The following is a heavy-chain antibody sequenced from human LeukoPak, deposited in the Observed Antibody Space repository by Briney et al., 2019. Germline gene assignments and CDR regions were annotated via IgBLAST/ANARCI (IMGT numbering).Heavy chain of an antibody. CDR2: IYSGGTT. D-gene: IGHD4-11*01. J-gene: IGHJ6*02. Sequence: GGSLRLSCEASGFIVTSYYMTWGRQAPGKGLEWVSVIYSGGTTYYADSVKGRVATSRDNSKNTVFLQMNSVRAEDTAVYYCARSYSNHLFGMDVWGQGTTVTVSS. V-gene: IGHV3-66*01. CDR3: ARSYSNHLFGMDV. CDR1: GFIVTSYY.